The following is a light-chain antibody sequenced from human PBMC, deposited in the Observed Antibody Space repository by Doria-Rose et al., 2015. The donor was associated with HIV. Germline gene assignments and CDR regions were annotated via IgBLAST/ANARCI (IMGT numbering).Light chain of an antibody. Sequence: QGIDSFLVWYQQKSGKAPELLIYSASTLRSGVPSRFSGSGSGTEFTLTISSLQPEDFGTFYCQQIHSYPITFGQGTRLEIK. CDR2: SAS. J-gene: IGKJ5*01. V-gene: IGKV1-9*01. CDR1: QGIDSF. CDR3: QQIHSYPIT.